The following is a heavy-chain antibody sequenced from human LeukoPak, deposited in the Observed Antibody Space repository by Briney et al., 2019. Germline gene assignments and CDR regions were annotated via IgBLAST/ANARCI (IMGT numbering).Heavy chain of an antibody. CDR1: GYSIGSGYY. V-gene: IGHV4-38-2*02. Sequence: SETMSLTCTVSGYSIGSGYYWGWIRQPPGKRRECSATIRHSGTTYYNPSLKSRVTISVDTSKNQFPLKLSSVTAADTAVYYCARQGGYGSGRYYYMDVWGKGTTVTVYS. CDR2: IRHSGTT. D-gene: IGHD3-10*01. CDR3: ARQGGYGSGRYYYMDV. J-gene: IGHJ6*03.